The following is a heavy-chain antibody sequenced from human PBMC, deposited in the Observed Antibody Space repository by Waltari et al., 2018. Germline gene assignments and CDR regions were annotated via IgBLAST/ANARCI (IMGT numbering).Heavy chain of an antibody. D-gene: IGHD4-17*01. Sequence: EVQLLESGGGLVQPGGSLRLSCAAYGFTFSSYAMTWVRQAPGRGLEWVSAISGSGGSTYYADYVKGRFTISRDNSKNTLYLQMNSLRAEDTAVYYCAKKDEYGVHEGFTDYWGQGTLVTVSS. CDR1: GFTFSSYA. V-gene: IGHV3-23*01. CDR3: AKKDEYGVHEGFTDY. CDR2: ISGSGGST. J-gene: IGHJ4*02.